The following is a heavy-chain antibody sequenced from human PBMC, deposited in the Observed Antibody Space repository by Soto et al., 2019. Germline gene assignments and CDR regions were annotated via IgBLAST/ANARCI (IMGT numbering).Heavy chain of an antibody. Sequence: ASVKVSCKASGCTFTDYYLDWVRQAPGHGLEWMGWINPKTGATKSAQKFRGRVSMTRDTSISTAYMELSRLTSDDTAIYYCARDLAITVNTGSHWFDPWGQGTPVTVSS. CDR3: ARDLAITVNTGSHWFDP. CDR2: INPKTGAT. CDR1: GCTFTDYY. V-gene: IGHV1-2*02. J-gene: IGHJ5*02. D-gene: IGHD1-1*01.